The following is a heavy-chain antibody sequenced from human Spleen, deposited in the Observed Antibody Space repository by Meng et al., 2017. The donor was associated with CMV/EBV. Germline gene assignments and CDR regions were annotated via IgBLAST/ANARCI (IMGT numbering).Heavy chain of an antibody. J-gene: IGHJ4*02. D-gene: IGHD3-22*01. CDR1: GFTFITYA. V-gene: IGHV3-23*01. CDR3: AKMATNYYDSSGSYYVEDYFDF. Sequence: GESLKISCAASGFTFITYAMSWVRQAPGRGLEWVSVISGSGGSRYYANSVRGRFTISRDNSEDTLYLQINSLGAEDTAVYYCAKMATNYYDSSGSYYVEDYFDFWGQGTLVTVSS. CDR2: ISGSGGSR.